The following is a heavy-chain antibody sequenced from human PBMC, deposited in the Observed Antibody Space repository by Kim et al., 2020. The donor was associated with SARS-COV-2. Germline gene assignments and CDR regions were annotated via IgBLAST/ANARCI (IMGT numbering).Heavy chain of an antibody. CDR2: ISSRGMTK. V-gene: IGHV3-48*03. D-gene: IGHD2-15*01. J-gene: IGHJ4*02. CDR3: ARTGSGRGNYFDY. Sequence: GGSLRLSCAASGFTFSSYEMNWVRQAPGKGLEWVSYISSRGMTKYYADSVKGRFTISRDNAKNSVYLQMNGLIAEDTAVYYCARTGSGRGNYFDYWGQGIVVTVSS. CDR1: GFTFSSYE.